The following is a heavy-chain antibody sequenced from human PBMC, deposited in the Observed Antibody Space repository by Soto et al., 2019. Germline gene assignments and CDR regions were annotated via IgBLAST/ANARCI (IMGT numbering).Heavy chain of an antibody. CDR3: AKVPTDYGDYGYYYYGMDV. V-gene: IGHV3-23*01. Sequence: GGSLRLSCAASGFTFSSYAMSWVRQAPGKGLEWVSAISGSGGSTYYADSVKGRFTISRDNSKNTLYLQMNSLRAEDTAVYYFAKVPTDYGDYGYYYYGMDVWGQGTTVTVSS. J-gene: IGHJ6*02. D-gene: IGHD4-17*01. CDR2: ISGSGGST. CDR1: GFTFSSYA.